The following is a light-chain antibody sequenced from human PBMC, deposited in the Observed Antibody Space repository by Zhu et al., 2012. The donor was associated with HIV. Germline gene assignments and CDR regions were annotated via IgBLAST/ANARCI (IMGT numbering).Light chain of an antibody. CDR2: DAS. J-gene: IGKJ1*01. V-gene: IGKV3-11*01. Sequence: EIVLTQSPATLSLSPGERATLSCRASQSVSIYLAWYQQKPGQAPRLLIYDASNRATGIPARFSGSGSGTDFTLTISRLEPEDFAVYYCQQYNYSPRTFGQGTKVEIK. CDR3: QQYNYSPRT. CDR1: QSVSIY.